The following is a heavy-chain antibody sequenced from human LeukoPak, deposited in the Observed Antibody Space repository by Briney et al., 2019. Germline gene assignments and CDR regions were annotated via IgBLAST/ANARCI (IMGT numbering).Heavy chain of an antibody. Sequence: PGGSLRLSCAASGFTFSSYAMSWVRQAPGKGLEWVSAISGSGGSTYYADSVKGRFTISRDNAKNSLYLQMNSLRAEDTAVYYCARDRFSGYDYWGQGTLVTVSS. J-gene: IGHJ4*02. CDR3: ARDRFSGYDY. CDR2: ISGSGGST. D-gene: IGHD5-12*01. V-gene: IGHV3-23*01. CDR1: GFTFSSYA.